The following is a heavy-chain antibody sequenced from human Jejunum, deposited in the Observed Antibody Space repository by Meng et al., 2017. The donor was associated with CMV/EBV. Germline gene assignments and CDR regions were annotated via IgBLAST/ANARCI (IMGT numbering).Heavy chain of an antibody. CDR2: ISHGGIT. Sequence: QVQLQQWGEGLLNSSETLSLTCAVYGGSLSPYYWTWIRQIPGKWLEWIGEISHGGITNYNPSLKSRVTLLIDTSKNQFSLKLSSVTAADTAVYYCGMERVNWGQGILVTVSS. J-gene: IGHJ4*02. V-gene: IGHV4-34*01. CDR1: GGSLSPYY. CDR3: GMERVN. D-gene: IGHD1-1*01.